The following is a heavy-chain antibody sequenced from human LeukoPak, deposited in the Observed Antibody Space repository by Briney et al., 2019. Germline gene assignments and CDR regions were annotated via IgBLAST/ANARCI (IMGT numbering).Heavy chain of an antibody. CDR1: GDSVFSNSVA. D-gene: IGHD5-18*01. Sequence: SQTLSLTCAISGDSVFSNSVAWNWIRPSPSRGLEWLGTTFYRSKWYTDDAVSVKSRITINPDTSKNQFSLQLNSVTPEDTAVYYCARGYNYGFDYWGQGTLVTASS. J-gene: IGHJ4*02. CDR2: TFYRSKWYT. V-gene: IGHV6-1*01. CDR3: ARGYNYGFDY.